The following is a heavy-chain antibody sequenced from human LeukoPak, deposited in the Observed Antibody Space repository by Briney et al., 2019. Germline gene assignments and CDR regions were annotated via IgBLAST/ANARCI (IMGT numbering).Heavy chain of an antibody. CDR1: GFKFDDHA. Sequence: GGSLRLSCAASGFKFDDHAMAWVRQAPGKGLEWLSMISGLGGVTEYAGNVKGRFTISRDNSKNTLYLQMNSLRAEDTAVYYCAKDRRGWFGELSTFDYWGQGTLVTVSS. CDR3: AKDRRGWFGELSTFDY. CDR2: ISGLGGVT. D-gene: IGHD3-10*01. J-gene: IGHJ4*02. V-gene: IGHV3-23*01.